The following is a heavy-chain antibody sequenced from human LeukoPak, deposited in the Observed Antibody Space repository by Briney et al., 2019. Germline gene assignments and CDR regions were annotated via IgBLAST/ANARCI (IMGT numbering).Heavy chain of an antibody. CDR2: INHSGST. CDR1: GGSFSGYY. Sequence: SETLSLTCAVYGGSFSGYYWSWIRQPPGKGLEWIGEINHSGSTNYNPSLKSRVTISVGTSKNQFSLKLSSVTAADTAVYYCARALRAPDYWGQGTLVTVSS. CDR3: ARALRAPDY. V-gene: IGHV4-34*01. J-gene: IGHJ4*02. D-gene: IGHD3-16*01.